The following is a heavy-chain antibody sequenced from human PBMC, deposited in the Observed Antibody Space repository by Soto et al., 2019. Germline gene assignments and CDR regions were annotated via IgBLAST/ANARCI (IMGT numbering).Heavy chain of an antibody. Sequence: QVQLQESGPGLVKPSETLSLTCTVSGGSVSSGSYYWSWIRQPPGKGLEWIGYIYYSGSTNYNPSLKSRVTISVDTSKNQFSLKLSSVTAADTAVYYCARGITMVRGVSLYYYYGMDVWGQGTTVTVSS. J-gene: IGHJ6*02. D-gene: IGHD3-10*01. CDR2: IYYSGST. CDR3: ARGITMVRGVSLYYYYGMDV. V-gene: IGHV4-61*01. CDR1: GGSVSSGSYY.